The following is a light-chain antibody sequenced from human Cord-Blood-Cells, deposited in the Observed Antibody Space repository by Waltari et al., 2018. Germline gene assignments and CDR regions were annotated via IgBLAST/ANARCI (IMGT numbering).Light chain of an antibody. CDR2: AAS. CDR1: QCISNY. CDR3: QKYNSAPHT. V-gene: IGKV1-27*01. Sequence: DIQMTQSPSSLSASVGDRVTITCRASQCISNYLAWYQQKPGKVPKLLIYAASTLQSGVPSRFSGSGSGTDFTLTISSLQPEDVATYYCQKYNSAPHTFGQGTKVEIK. J-gene: IGKJ1*01.